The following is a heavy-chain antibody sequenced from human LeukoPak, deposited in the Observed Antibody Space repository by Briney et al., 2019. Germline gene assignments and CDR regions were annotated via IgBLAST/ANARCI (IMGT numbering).Heavy chain of an antibody. J-gene: IGHJ3*02. V-gene: IGHV4-30-2*01. CDR2: IYHSGST. CDR3: AGSITMIVVVDI. Sequence: SQTLSLTCAVSGGSISSGGYSWSWIRQPPGKGLEWIGYIYHSGSTYYNPSLKSRVTISVDRSKNQFSLKLSSVTAADTAVYYCAGSITMIVVVDIWGQGTMVTASS. D-gene: IGHD3-22*01. CDR1: GGSISSGGYS.